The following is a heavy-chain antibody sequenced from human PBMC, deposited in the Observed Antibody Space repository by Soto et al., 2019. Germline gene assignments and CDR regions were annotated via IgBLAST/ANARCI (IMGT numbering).Heavy chain of an antibody. CDR1: GGSISSSSYY. J-gene: IGHJ4*02. V-gene: IGHV4-39*07. CDR2: IYYSGST. D-gene: IGHD3-10*01. Sequence: SETLSLTCTVSGGSISSSSYYWGWIRQPPGKGLEWIGSIYYSGSTYYNPSLKSRVTISVDTSKNQFSLKLSSVTAADTAVYYCARASGANIDYWGQGNLVTVSS. CDR3: ARASGANIDY.